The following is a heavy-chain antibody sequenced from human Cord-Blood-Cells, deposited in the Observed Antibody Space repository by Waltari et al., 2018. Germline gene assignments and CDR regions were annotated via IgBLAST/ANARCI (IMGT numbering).Heavy chain of an antibody. Sequence: QVQLQQWGDGLLKPSETLSRTCPVCGWSFSGYYWSRIRQPPGKGLEWMGENNHSGSTNYNPSLKSRVTISLDTSKNQFSLKLSPVTAADTTVYYCARGRTSSSWFDYWGQGTLVTVSS. V-gene: IGHV4-34*01. D-gene: IGHD6-13*01. CDR2: NNHSGST. J-gene: IGHJ4*02. CDR1: GWSFSGYY. CDR3: ARGRTSSSWFDY.